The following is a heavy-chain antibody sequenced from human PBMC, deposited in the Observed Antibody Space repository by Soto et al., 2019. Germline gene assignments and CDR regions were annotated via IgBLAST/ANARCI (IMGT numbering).Heavy chain of an antibody. V-gene: IGHV3-30*04. CDR3: ARDAHYSDTSGYSYL. J-gene: IGHJ4*02. D-gene: IGHD3-22*01. Sequence: GGSLRLSCAASGFTFSSYTMHWVRQAPGKGLEWVAVISYDGSNKYYADSVKGRFTISRDNSKNTLYLQMNSLRAEDTAVYYCARDAHYSDTSGYSYLWGQGTLVTVSS. CDR2: ISYDGSNK. CDR1: GFTFSSYT.